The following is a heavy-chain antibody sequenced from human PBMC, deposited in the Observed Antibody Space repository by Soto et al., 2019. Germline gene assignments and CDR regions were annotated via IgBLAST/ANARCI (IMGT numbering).Heavy chain of an antibody. CDR3: ARDSQPLRDYYYGMDV. Sequence: QVQLVESGGGVVLPGRSLRLSCAASGFTFSSYVMHWVRQAPGKGLEWVAVIWYDGSNKYYVDSVKGRFTIPRDNSKNTLYLQMNSLRAEDTALYYCARDSQPLRDYYYGMDVWGQGTTVTVSS. CDR1: GFTFSSYV. J-gene: IGHJ6*02. V-gene: IGHV3-33*01. CDR2: IWYDGSNK. D-gene: IGHD3-3*01.